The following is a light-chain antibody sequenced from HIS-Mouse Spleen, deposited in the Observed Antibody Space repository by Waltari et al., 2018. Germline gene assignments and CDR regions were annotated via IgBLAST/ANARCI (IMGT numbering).Light chain of an antibody. J-gene: IGLJ2*01. CDR1: NIGSKS. CDR2: EDS. V-gene: IGLV3-21*02. Sequence: SYVLTQPPSVSVAPGQTARITCGGNNIGSKSVHWYQQKPGQAPVLVVYEDSDRPAGYPERFSGSNSGNTATLTSSRVEAGDEADYYCQVWDSSSDHVVFGGGTKLTVL. CDR3: QVWDSSSDHVV.